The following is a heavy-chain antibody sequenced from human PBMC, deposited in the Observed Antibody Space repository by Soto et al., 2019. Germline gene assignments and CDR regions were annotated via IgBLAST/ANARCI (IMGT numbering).Heavy chain of an antibody. J-gene: IGHJ3*02. Sequence: QVQLVESGGGVVQPGRSLRLSCAASGFTFSSYGMHWVRQAPGKGLEWVAVIWCDGSNKYYADSVKGRFTISRDNSKNTLYLQMNSLRAEDTAVYYCARDEDTLDAFDSWGQGTMVTVSS. CDR2: IWCDGSNK. D-gene: IGHD5-18*01. CDR1: GFTFSSYG. V-gene: IGHV3-33*01. CDR3: ARDEDTLDAFDS.